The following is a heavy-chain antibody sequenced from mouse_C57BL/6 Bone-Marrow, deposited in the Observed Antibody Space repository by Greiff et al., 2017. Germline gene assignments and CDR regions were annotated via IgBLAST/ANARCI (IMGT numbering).Heavy chain of an antibody. CDR1: GFTFSSYA. CDR3: TRAPNWYFDV. V-gene: IGHV5-9-1*02. CDR2: ISSGGDYI. Sequence: EVMLVESGEGLVKPGGSLKLSCAASGFTFSSYAMSWVRQTPEKRLEWVAYISSGGDYIYYADTVKGRFTISRDDARNTLYLQMSSLKSEDTAMYYCTRAPNWYFDVWGTGTTVTVSS. J-gene: IGHJ1*03.